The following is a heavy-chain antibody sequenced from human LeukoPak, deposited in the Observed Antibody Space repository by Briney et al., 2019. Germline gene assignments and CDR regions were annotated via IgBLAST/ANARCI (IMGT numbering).Heavy chain of an antibody. V-gene: IGHV4-30-4*01. CDR3: ARVISHNYYYYYGMDV. Sequence: PSETLSLTRTVSGGSISSGDYYWSWIRQPPGKGLEWIGYIYYSGSTYYNPSLKSRVTISVDTSKNQFSLKLSSVTAADTAVYYCARVISHNYYYYYGMDVWGQGTTVTVSS. CDR2: IYYSGST. CDR1: GGSISSGDYY. J-gene: IGHJ6*02.